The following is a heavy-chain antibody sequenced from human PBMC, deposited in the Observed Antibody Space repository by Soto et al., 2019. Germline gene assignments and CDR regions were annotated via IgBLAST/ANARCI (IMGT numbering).Heavy chain of an antibody. D-gene: IGHD2-21*01. Sequence: APGKGLEWVGRIRNQANSYTTEYAASVKGRFIISRDDSENSLYLQMNSLKTEDTAVNYCSLFFYCGWPRDYCGHRTLPTASS. CDR3: SLFFYCGWPRDY. CDR2: IRNQANSYTT. V-gene: IGHV3-72*01. J-gene: IGHJ4*01.